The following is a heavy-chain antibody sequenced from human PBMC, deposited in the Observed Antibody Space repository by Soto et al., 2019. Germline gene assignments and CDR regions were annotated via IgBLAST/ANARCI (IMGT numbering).Heavy chain of an antibody. CDR1: GGSISSGGYY. CDR2: IYYSGST. D-gene: IGHD2-2*02. J-gene: IGHJ6*02. CDR3: ARGGFAVVPAAIPGYYYGMGV. V-gene: IGHV4-31*03. Sequence: PSETLSLTCTVSGGSISSGGYYWSWIRQHPGKGLEWIGYIYYSGSTYYNPSLKSRVTISVDTSKNQFSLKLSSVTAADTAVYYCARGGFAVVPAAIPGYYYGMGVWGQGTTVTVSS.